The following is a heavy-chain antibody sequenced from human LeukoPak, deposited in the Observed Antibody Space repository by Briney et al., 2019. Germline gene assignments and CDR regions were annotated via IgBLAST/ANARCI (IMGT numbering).Heavy chain of an antibody. Sequence: GGSLRLSCAASGFTFSSYWMSWVRQAPGKGLEWVANIKQDGSAKYYMDSVKGRFTISRDNTKNSLYLQMNSLRAEDTAVYYCARSWRHEKGVVHYAELGSANRYYYMDVWGKGTTVTVSS. J-gene: IGHJ6*03. V-gene: IGHV3-7*01. CDR2: IKQDGSAK. CDR3: ARSWRHEKGVVHYAELGSANRYYYMDV. D-gene: IGHD3-3*01. CDR1: GFTFSSYW.